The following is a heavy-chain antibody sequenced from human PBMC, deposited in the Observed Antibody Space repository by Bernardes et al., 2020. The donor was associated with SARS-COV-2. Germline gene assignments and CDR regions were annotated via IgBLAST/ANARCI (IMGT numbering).Heavy chain of an antibody. V-gene: IGHV3-74*01. J-gene: IGHJ6*02. Sequence: GGSLRLSCAASGFTFSTYWMHWVRQVPGKGLVWLSRISPDGSTTNYADSVKGRFTISRDNAKNTVYLQMNSLRAEDTAVYYCARTAPTIAAAGYYYYYGMDVWGQGTTVTVSS. CDR1: GFTFSTYW. CDR2: ISPDGSTT. CDR3: ARTAPTIAAAGYYYYYGMDV. D-gene: IGHD6-13*01.